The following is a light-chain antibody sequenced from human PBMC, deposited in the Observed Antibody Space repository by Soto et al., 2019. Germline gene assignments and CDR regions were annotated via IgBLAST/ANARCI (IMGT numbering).Light chain of an antibody. J-gene: IGLJ1*01. V-gene: IGLV2-14*01. CDR1: SSDIGGYNY. CDR3: SSFTSRHTYV. Sequence: QSALTKPASVSGSPGQSTTISCTGTSSDIGGYNYVSWYQQLPGEAPKLIIYDVSDRPSGVSTRFSGSKSGNTASLTISGLQAEDEGDYYCSSFTSRHTYVFVTGTKLTVL. CDR2: DVS.